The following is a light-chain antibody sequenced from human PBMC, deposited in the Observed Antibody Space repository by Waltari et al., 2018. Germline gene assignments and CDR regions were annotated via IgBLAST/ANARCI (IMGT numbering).Light chain of an antibody. CDR1: QSIGRW. CDR3: QQSYSALALT. Sequence: DIQMTQSPSTLSASVGDRVTVTCRASQSIGRWLAWYQQKPGTGPKLLIYDAFSLQSGVPSRFSGSGSGTEFTLTISSLQPDDFATYYCQQSYSALALTFGGGTKVEVK. V-gene: IGKV1-5*01. CDR2: DAF. J-gene: IGKJ4*01.